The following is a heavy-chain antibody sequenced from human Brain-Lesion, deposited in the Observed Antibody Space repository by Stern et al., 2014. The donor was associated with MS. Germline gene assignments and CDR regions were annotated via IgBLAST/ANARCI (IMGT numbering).Heavy chain of an antibody. J-gene: IGHJ4*02. CDR2: FDPEDGET. CDR1: GYTLTELS. Sequence: QVQLLQPGAEVKKPGASVKVSCKVSGYTLTELSMHWVRQAPRKGLEWMGGFDPEDGETIYAQKFQGRVTMTEDTSTDTAYMELSSLRSEDTAVYYCATLSPGAGGNYYRLFDYWGQGTLVTVSS. V-gene: IGHV1-24*01. D-gene: IGHD1-26*01. CDR3: ATLSPGAGGNYYRLFDY.